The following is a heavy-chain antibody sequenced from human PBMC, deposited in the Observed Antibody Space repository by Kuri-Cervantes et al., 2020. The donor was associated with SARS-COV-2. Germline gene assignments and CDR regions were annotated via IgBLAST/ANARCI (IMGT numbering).Heavy chain of an antibody. J-gene: IGHJ4*02. CDR3: ARRNDILTGADY. CDR2: IKQDGSEK. D-gene: IGHD3-9*01. CDR1: GFTFSSYW. V-gene: IGHV3-7*03. Sequence: GESLKISCAASGFTFSSYWMSWVRQAPGKGLEWVANIKQDGSEKYYVDSVKGRFTISRDNAKNSLYLQMNSLEASDTATYYCARRNDILTGADYWGQGTLVTVSS.